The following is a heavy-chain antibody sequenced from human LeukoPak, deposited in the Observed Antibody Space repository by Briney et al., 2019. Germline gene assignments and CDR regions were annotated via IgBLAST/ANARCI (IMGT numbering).Heavy chain of an antibody. CDR1: GFTFSSYA. V-gene: IGHV3-23*01. Sequence: GGSLRLSCAASGFTFSSYAMSWVRQAPGKGLEWVSAISGSGGSTYYADSVKGRFTISRDNSKNTLYLQMNSLRAEDTAVYYCAKKGGIIVDAFDIWGQVTMVTVSS. CDR2: ISGSGGST. J-gene: IGHJ3*02. D-gene: IGHD2-15*01. CDR3: AKKGGIIVDAFDI.